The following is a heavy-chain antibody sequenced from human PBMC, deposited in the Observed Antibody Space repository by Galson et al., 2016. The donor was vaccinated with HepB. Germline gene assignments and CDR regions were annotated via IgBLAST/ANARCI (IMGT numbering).Heavy chain of an antibody. Sequence: SLRLSCAASGFTFSDYNMNWVRQAPGKGLEWVSYISSLSSYIYYADSVKGRFTLSRDNAQNSLYLQMNSLTAEDTAVYYCVRGNRIYYYYGMVVWGQGTTVTVSS. J-gene: IGHJ6*02. CDR1: GFTFSDYN. CDR2: ISSLSSYI. CDR3: VRGNRIYYYYGMVV. V-gene: IGHV3-21*05. D-gene: IGHD2-15*01.